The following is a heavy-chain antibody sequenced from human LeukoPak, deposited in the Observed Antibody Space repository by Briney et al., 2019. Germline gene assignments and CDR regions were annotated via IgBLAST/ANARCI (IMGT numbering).Heavy chain of an antibody. J-gene: IGHJ4*02. D-gene: IGHD2-2*01. CDR2: ISGSGDPT. CDR1: GFTFSSYA. Sequence: PGGSLRLSCAASGFTFSSYAMSWVRLAPGKGLEWVSTISGSGDPTYYADSVRGRFTVSRDNSKNTLYLQMNSLRADNTAVYYCARTPQKYCSSTTCYPDYWGQGTLVTVSS. V-gene: IGHV3-23*01. CDR3: ARTPQKYCSSTTCYPDY.